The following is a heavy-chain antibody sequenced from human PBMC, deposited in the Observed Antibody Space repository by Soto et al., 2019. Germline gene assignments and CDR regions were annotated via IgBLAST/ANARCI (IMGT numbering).Heavy chain of an antibody. V-gene: IGHV3-23*01. D-gene: IGHD6-19*01. Sequence: GGSLRLSCEASGFTLSSYAMTWVRQAPGKGLEWVSSISGSGGSTYYADSVKGRFTISRDNSKNTLYLQMKSLRAEDTAVYYCAKNIGSAWYMYYDYWGQGTLVTVSS. CDR2: ISGSGGST. CDR3: AKNIGSAWYMYYDY. CDR1: GFTLSSYA. J-gene: IGHJ4*02.